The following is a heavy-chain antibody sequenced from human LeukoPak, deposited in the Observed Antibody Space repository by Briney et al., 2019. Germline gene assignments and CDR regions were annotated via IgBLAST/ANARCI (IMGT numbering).Heavy chain of an antibody. CDR1: GGSISSYY. CDR3: ASHSSSGWFPFDY. CDR2: IYYSGST. J-gene: IGHJ4*02. V-gene: IGHV4-59*08. Sequence: SETLSLTCTVSGGSISSYYWSWIRQPPGKGLEWIGYIYYSGSTNYNPSLKSRVTISVDKSKNQFSLKLNSVTAADTAVYYCASHSSSGWFPFDYWGQGTLVTVSS. D-gene: IGHD6-19*01.